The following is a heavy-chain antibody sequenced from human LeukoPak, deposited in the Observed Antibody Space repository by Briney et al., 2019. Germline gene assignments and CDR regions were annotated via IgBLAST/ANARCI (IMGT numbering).Heavy chain of an antibody. V-gene: IGHV1-8*01. Sequence: ASVKVSCKATGYTFTSYDINWVRQAPGQGLEWMGWMNPNSGDTGYPQKFQGRVTMTRDTSITKAYMELSSLRSEDTAVYYCARSGFGSGISFDLGGQGTLVTVSS. CDR1: GYTFTSYD. J-gene: IGHJ5*02. CDR3: ARSGFGSGISFDL. D-gene: IGHD3-10*01. CDR2: MNPNSGDT.